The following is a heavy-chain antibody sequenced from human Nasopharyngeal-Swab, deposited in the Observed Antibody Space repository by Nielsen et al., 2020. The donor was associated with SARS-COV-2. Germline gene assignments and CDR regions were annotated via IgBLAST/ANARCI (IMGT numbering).Heavy chain of an antibody. J-gene: IGHJ4*02. CDR3: AKDAASRGSNSWYHFDH. CDR1: GYTFTDYY. D-gene: IGHD6-13*01. Sequence: ASVKVSCKASGYTFTDYYIHWVRQAPGQGLEWMGRINPNSGGTSYAQKFQGRLTMTRDTSISTAYMELRRLRSDDTAVYYCAKDAASRGSNSWYHFDHWGQGTLVTVSS. V-gene: IGHV1-2*06. CDR2: INPNSGGT.